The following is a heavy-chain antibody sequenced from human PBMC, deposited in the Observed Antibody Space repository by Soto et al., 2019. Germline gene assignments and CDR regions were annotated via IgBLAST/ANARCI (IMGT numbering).Heavy chain of an antibody. D-gene: IGHD3-10*01. CDR1: GGSISSGGYY. CDR3: ARVYGPNYFDY. V-gene: IGHV4-31*02. Sequence: KPSETLSLTCTVSGGSISSGGYYWSWIRQHPGKGLEWIGYIYYSGSTYYNPSLTSRVTISVDMSKNQFFLKLSSVTAADTAVYYCARVYGPNYFDYWGQGTLVTVSS. CDR2: IYYSGST. J-gene: IGHJ4*02.